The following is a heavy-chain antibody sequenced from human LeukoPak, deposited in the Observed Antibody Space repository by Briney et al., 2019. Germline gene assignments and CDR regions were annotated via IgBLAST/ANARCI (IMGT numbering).Heavy chain of an antibody. CDR3: ARLSYFDY. CDR2: ISASSGAT. Sequence: ASVKVSCKASGYTFIDYYIHWVRQAPGQRLEWMGWISASSGATKYTQKFQDRVTMTRDTSISTVYMELDRLTSDDTAVYYCARLSYFDYWGQGTLVTVSS. CDR1: GYTFIDYY. J-gene: IGHJ4*02. V-gene: IGHV1-2*02.